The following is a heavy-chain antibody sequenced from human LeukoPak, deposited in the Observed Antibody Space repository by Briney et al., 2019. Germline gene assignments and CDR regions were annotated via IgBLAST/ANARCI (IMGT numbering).Heavy chain of an antibody. CDR1: GGSISSYY. J-gene: IGHJ4*02. Sequence: SETLSLTCTVSGGSISSYYWSWIRQPAGKGLEWIGRIYTSGSTNYNPSLKSRVTMSVDTSKNQFSLKLSSVTAADTAVYYCARDVVTGYYCSGSYSDYWGQGTLVTVSS. V-gene: IGHV4-4*07. D-gene: IGHD3-10*01. CDR2: IYTSGST. CDR3: ARDVVTGYYCSGSYSDY.